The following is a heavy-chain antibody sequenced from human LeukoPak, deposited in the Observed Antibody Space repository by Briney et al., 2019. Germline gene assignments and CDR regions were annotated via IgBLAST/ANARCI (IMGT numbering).Heavy chain of an antibody. J-gene: IGHJ4*02. CDR2: IYTSGST. D-gene: IGHD2-2*01. CDR1: GGSISSYY. CDR3: ARFPIVVPAARVPYYFDY. V-gene: IGHV4-4*07. Sequence: SETLSLTCTVSGGSISSYYWSWIRQPAGKGLEWIGRIYTSGSTNYNPSLKSRVTMSVDTSRNQFSLKLRSVTAADTAVYYCARFPIVVPAARVPYYFDYWGQGTLVTVSS.